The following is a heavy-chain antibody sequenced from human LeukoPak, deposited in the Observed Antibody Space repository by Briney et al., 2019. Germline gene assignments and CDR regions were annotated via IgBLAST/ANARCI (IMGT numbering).Heavy chain of an antibody. V-gene: IGHV3-23*01. Sequence: GGTLRLSCAASGFTFSSYAMSWVRQAPGKGLEWVSAISGSGGSTYYADSVKGRFTISRDNSKNTLYLQMNSLRAEDTAVYYCARGTPSSSGWLYYGMDVWGQGTTVTVSS. CDR1: GFTFSSYA. CDR2: ISGSGGST. CDR3: ARGTPSSSGWLYYGMDV. D-gene: IGHD6-19*01. J-gene: IGHJ6*02.